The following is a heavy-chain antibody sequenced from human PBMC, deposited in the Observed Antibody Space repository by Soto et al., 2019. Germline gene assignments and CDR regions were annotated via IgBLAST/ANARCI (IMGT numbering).Heavy chain of an antibody. CDR1: GFTFSSYA. D-gene: IGHD3-16*02. CDR3: AKALGELSTESYDY. Sequence: QVQLVESGGGVVQPGRSLRLSCAASGFTFSSYAMHWVRQAPGKGLEWVAVISYDGSDKYYADSVKGRFTISRDNSKNTLNLDMNSLRADDTAVYYCAKALGELSTESYDYWGQGTLITVS. CDR2: ISYDGSDK. V-gene: IGHV3-30*18. J-gene: IGHJ4*02.